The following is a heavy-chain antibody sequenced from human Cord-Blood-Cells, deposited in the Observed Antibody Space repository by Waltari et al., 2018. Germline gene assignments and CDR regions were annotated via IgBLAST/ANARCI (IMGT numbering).Heavy chain of an antibody. CDR2: INPNSGGT. D-gene: IGHD3-16*01. CDR1: GYTFTGSY. V-gene: IGHV1-2*02. CDR3: ARVRVKEGVDAFDI. Sequence: QVQLVQSGAEVKKPGASVQVSCKASGYTFTGSYSPWVRLAPGQGLEWMGWINPNSGGTNYAQKFQGRVTMTRDTSISTAYMELSRLRSDDTAVYYCARVRVKEGVDAFDIWGQGTMVTVSS. J-gene: IGHJ3*02.